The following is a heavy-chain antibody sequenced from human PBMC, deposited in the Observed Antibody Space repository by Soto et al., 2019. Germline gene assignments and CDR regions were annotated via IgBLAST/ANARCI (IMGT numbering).Heavy chain of an antibody. V-gene: IGHV2-5*01. Sequence: QITLKESGPTLVRPTQTLTLTCTFSGFSLSSTAVGVGWIRQAPGQAPEWLALMYWNDDNHYSQPLKSRLTLTKDTSKNQVVLTMTNVDPVDTATYYCAHGSGWLFDHGGQGTLVTVTS. J-gene: IGHJ4*02. D-gene: IGHD3-22*01. CDR3: AHGSGWLFDH. CDR1: GFSLSSTAVG. CDR2: MYWNDDN.